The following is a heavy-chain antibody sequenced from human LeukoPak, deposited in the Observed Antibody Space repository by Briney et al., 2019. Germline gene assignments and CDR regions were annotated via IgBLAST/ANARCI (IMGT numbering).Heavy chain of an antibody. Sequence: GGSLRLSCAASGFTFSNSAMHWVRQAPGKGLEWVSAISGSGDSTYYADSVKGRFTISRDNAKNTLYLQMNSLRAEDTAVYYCASDLNNYGDAFDIWGQGTMVTVSS. CDR3: ASDLNNYGDAFDI. CDR1: GFTFSNSA. V-gene: IGHV3-23*01. D-gene: IGHD4-11*01. CDR2: ISGSGDST. J-gene: IGHJ3*02.